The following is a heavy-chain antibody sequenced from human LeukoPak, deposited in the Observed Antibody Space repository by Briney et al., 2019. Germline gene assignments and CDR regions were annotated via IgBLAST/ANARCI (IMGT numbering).Heavy chain of an antibody. CDR2: INPNSGGT. CDR1: GYTFTGYY. V-gene: IGHV1-2*02. Sequence: ASVKVSCKASGYTFTGYYMHWVRQAPGQGLEWMGWINPNSGGTNYAQTFQGRVTMTRDTSISTAYMELSRLRSDDTAVYYCARDGATAMAGYYYYGMDVWGQGTTVTVSS. J-gene: IGHJ6*02. D-gene: IGHD5-18*01. CDR3: ARDGATAMAGYYYYGMDV.